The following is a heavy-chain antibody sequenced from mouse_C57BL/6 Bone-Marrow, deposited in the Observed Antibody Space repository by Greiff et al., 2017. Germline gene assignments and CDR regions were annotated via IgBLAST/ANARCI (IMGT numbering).Heavy chain of an antibody. CDR3: ARKTAQVAWFAY. CDR1: GYTFTDYN. Sequence: VQLKESGPELVKPGASVKIPCKASGYTFTDYNMDWVKQSHGKSLEWIGDINPNNGGTIYNQKFKGKAKLTVDKSSSTAYMELRSLTSEDTAVYYCARKTAQVAWFAYWGQGTLVTVSA. D-gene: IGHD3-2*02. CDR2: INPNNGGT. V-gene: IGHV1-18*01. J-gene: IGHJ3*01.